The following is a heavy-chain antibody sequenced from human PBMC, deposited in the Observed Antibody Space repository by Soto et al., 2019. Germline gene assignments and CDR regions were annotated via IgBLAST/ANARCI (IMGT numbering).Heavy chain of an antibody. CDR1: GFSLNTGGVG. Sequence: QITLKESGPTVVKPTQTLTLTCSLSGFSLNTGGVGVGWIRQPQGKALEWLAVIYWDDDKSWNPSLRDRLTINRDASDDQVVLTVTNMDPVDTGTYYCARSRGGFGGGWTTPYCEYWGQGTLVTVSS. D-gene: IGHD3-10*01. CDR2: IYWDDDK. J-gene: IGHJ4*02. V-gene: IGHV2-5*02. CDR3: ARSRGGFGGGWTTPYCEY.